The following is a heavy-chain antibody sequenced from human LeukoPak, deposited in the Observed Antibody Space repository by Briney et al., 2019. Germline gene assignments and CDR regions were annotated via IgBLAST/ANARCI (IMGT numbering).Heavy chain of an antibody. CDR2: INSDGSST. Sequence: GGSLSLSCAASGFTFSSYWMHWVRQAPGKGLVWVSRINSDGSSTSYADSVKGRFTISRDNAKNTLYLQMNSLRAEDTAVYYCARDQGGILTGYYTEFDYWGQGTLVTVSS. D-gene: IGHD3-9*01. V-gene: IGHV3-74*01. CDR1: GFTFSSYW. J-gene: IGHJ4*02. CDR3: ARDQGGILTGYYTEFDY.